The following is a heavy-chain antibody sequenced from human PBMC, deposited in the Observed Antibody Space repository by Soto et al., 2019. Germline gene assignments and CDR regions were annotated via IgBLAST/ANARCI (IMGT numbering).Heavy chain of an antibody. Sequence: EVQLLESGGDLVQPGGSLRLSCAASRFTFGTYAMSWVRRAPGKGLDWVSAISGNGSDTYLGDSVKGRFSISRDNSKNMLYLQMSSLRGEDTAIYYCARRVGTTGVFDFWGQGTRVIVSS. V-gene: IGHV3-23*02. CDR3: ARRVGTTGVFDF. CDR2: ISGNGSDT. CDR1: RFTFGTYA. D-gene: IGHD1-26*01. J-gene: IGHJ4*02.